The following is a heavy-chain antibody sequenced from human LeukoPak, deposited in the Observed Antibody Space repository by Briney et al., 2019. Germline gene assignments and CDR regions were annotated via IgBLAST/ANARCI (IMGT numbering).Heavy chain of an antibody. Sequence: GGSLRLSCAASGFTFSSCAMNWVRQAPGKGLEWVSAISGSGGSTYYADSVKGRFTISRDNSKNTLYLQMNSLRAEDTAVYYCAKDPLLRSGPYYFDYWGQGTLVTVSS. J-gene: IGHJ4*02. CDR3: AKDPLLRSGPYYFDY. CDR2: ISGSGGST. D-gene: IGHD3-3*01. V-gene: IGHV3-23*01. CDR1: GFTFSSCA.